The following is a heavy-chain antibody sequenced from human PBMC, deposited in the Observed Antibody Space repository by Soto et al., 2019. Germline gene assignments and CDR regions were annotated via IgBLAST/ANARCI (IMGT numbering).Heavy chain of an antibody. Sequence: GESLKISCKGSGYSFTSYWIGWVRQMPGKGLEWMGIIYPGDSDTRYSPPFQGQVTISADKSISTAYLQWSSLKASDTAMYYCARSYYYYDSSGYGEPYYYYHGMDVWGQGTTVTVSS. D-gene: IGHD3-22*01. V-gene: IGHV5-51*01. J-gene: IGHJ6*02. CDR1: GYSFTSYW. CDR3: ARSYYYYDSSGYGEPYYYYHGMDV. CDR2: IYPGDSDT.